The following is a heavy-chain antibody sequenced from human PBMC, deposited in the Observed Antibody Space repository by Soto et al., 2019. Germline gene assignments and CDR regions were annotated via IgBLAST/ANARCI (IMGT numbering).Heavy chain of an antibody. V-gene: IGHV3-21*01. J-gene: IGHJ3*02. CDR3: ARDRGGDLKAFDI. CDR2: ISSSSSYI. D-gene: IGHD3-16*01. CDR1: GFTFSSYS. Sequence: EVQLVESGGGLVKPGGSLRLSCAASGFTFSSYSMNWVRQAPGKGLEWVSLISSSSSYIYYADSVKGRFTISRDNAKNSLYRKMNSLRAEDTVVYYWARDRGGDLKAFDIWGQGTMVTVSS.